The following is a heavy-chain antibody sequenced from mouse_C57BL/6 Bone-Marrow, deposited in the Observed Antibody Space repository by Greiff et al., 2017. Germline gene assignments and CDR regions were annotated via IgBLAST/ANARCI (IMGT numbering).Heavy chain of an antibody. V-gene: IGHV1-64*01. CDR2: IHPNGGST. CDR3: ARRDDGCYGGFAY. J-gene: IGHJ3*01. CDR1: GYTFTSYW. D-gene: IGHD2-3*01. Sequence: QVQLQQPGAELVKPGASVKLSCKASGYTFTSYWMHWVKQRPGQGLEWIGMIHPNGGSTNYNEKFKSKATLTVDKSSSTAYMQLSILTSEDSAVYYCARRDDGCYGGFAYWGQGTLVTVSA.